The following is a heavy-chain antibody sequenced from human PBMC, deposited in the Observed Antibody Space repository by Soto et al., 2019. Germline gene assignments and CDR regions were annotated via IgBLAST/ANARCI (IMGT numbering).Heavy chain of an antibody. CDR2: INWNGGST. J-gene: IGHJ2*01. Sequence: EVQLVESGGGVVRPGGSLRLSCAASGFTFDDYGMSWVRQAPGKGLEWVSGINWNGGSTGYADSVKGRFTISRDNAKNSLYLQMNSLRAEHTALYYCARVVVVVAALGELRNGWYFDLWGRGTLVTVSS. CDR3: ARVVVVVAALGELRNGWYFDL. CDR1: GFTFDDYG. V-gene: IGHV3-20*04. D-gene: IGHD2-15*01.